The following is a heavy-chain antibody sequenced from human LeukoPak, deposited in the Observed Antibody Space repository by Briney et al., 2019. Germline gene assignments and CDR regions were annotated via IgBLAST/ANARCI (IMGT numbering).Heavy chain of an antibody. Sequence: SETLSLTCSVSGDSISRYFWAWIRQPPGKALEWIGYIYYTGTTKYNPSLKSRATISLDTSKNQFSLKLTSVTAADTALFFCARGYDIDVWGQGTTVTVSS. CDR1: GDSISRYF. CDR2: IYYTGTT. V-gene: IGHV4-59*01. CDR3: ARGYDIDV. J-gene: IGHJ6*02.